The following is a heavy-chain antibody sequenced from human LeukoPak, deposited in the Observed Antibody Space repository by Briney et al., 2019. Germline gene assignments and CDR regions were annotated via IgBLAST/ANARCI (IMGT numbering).Heavy chain of an antibody. Sequence: ASVKVSCKSTRYTFISYDIHWVRQATGQGLAWMGWMNPNSGNTGYAQKFQGRVTMTRNTSISTAYMELSSLRSEDTAVYYCARRIFGVVISNWFDPWGQGALVTVSS. CDR3: ARRIFGVVISNWFDP. D-gene: IGHD3-3*01. CDR2: MNPNSGNT. V-gene: IGHV1-8*01. J-gene: IGHJ5*02. CDR1: RYTFISYD.